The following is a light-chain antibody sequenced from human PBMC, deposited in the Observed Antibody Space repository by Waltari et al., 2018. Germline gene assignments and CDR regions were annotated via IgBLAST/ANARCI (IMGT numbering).Light chain of an antibody. V-gene: IGLV2-14*01. J-gene: IGLJ1*01. CDR3: SSYTSTSSYV. CDR1: SSDVGGYNF. CDR2: DVT. Sequence: QSALTQPASVSGSPGQSITISCTGTSSDVGGYNFVSWYQQHPGKAPKLIIYDVTERPSVVSHRFSGSKSCNTASLTISGLQAEDEADYYCSSYTSTSSYVFGAETKVTVL.